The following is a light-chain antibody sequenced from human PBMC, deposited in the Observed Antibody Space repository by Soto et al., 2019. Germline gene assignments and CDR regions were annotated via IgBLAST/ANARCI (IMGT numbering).Light chain of an antibody. Sequence: DIQMTQSPSSLSASVGDRGTITCRASQGIRNYLAWYQQKPGKVPSLLIYAASTLQSGVPSRFSGSGSGIELTLTNIRLQPEDIATDYCQNYDSCPFKFGLGTK. CDR1: QGIRNY. CDR3: QNYDSCPFK. V-gene: IGKV1-27*01. J-gene: IGKJ3*01. CDR2: AAS.